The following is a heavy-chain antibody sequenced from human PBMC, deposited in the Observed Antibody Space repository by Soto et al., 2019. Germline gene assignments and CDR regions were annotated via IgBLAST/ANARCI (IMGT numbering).Heavy chain of an antibody. J-gene: IGHJ6*02. CDR1: GGTFSSYA. D-gene: IGHD3-3*01. CDR3: AIYSRITIFGVVIMSYYYYGMDV. CDR2: IIPIFGTA. V-gene: IGHV1-69*13. Sequence: SVKVSCKASGGTFSSYAISWVRQAPGQGLEWMGGIIPIFGTANYAQKFQGRVTITADESTSTAYMELSSLRSEDTAVYYRAIYSRITIFGVVIMSYYYYGMDVWGQGTTVTVSS.